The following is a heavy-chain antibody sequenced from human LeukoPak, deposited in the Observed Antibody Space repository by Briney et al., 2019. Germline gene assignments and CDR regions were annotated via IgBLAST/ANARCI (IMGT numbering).Heavy chain of an antibody. V-gene: IGHV3-21*01. CDR2: ISSSSSYI. CDR1: GFTFSSYA. D-gene: IGHD4-17*01. Sequence: GGSLRLSCAASGFTFSSYAMSWVRQAPGKGLEWVSSISSSSSYIYYADSVKGRFTISRDNAKNSLYLQMNSLRAEDTAVYYCARALYGDYDKYFQHWGQGTLVTVSS. J-gene: IGHJ1*01. CDR3: ARALYGDYDKYFQH.